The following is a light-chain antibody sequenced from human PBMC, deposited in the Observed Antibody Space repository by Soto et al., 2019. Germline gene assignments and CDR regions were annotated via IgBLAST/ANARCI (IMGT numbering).Light chain of an antibody. CDR2: EVS. CDR1: SSDVGGYNF. CDR3: CXXXXXXXXX. V-gene: IGLV2-14*01. J-gene: IGLJ2*01. Sequence: QSALTQPASVSGSPGQSITISCTGTSSDVGGYNFVSWYQQRPGKAPKLMIYEVSNRPSGVSNRFSGSKSGNTASLTISGLQAEDEADYYCCXXXXXXXXXFGGGTXXT.